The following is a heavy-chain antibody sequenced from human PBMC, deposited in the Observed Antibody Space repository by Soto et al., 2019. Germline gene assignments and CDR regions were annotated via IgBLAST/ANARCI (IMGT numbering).Heavy chain of an antibody. D-gene: IGHD6-19*01. CDR1: GFTFSDYA. Sequence: VQLVESGGGVVQPGRSLRLSCAASGFTFSDYAMHWVRQAPGKGLEWVAVVSNDGRNTHYADSVKGRFTISRDSSKNTVSLEMPSLRAEDTAVYYCAKGGRQWLVTSDFNYWGQGALVTVSS. V-gene: IGHV3-30*18. CDR2: VSNDGRNT. J-gene: IGHJ4*02. CDR3: AKGGRQWLVTSDFNY.